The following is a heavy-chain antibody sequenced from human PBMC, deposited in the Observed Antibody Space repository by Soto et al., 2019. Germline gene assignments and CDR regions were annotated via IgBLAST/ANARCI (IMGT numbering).Heavy chain of an antibody. CDR3: AKRDTDILTGYGPDDYYYYYMDV. CDR2: ISGSGGST. CDR1: GFTFSSYA. V-gene: IGHV3-23*01. J-gene: IGHJ6*03. D-gene: IGHD3-9*01. Sequence: GGSLRLSCAASGFTFSSYAMSWVRQAPGKGLEWVSAISGSGGSTYYAESVKGRLTISRENSRNTLYLQMNSLRAEVTAVYYCAKRDTDILTGYGPDDYYYYYMDVWGKGTTVTVSS.